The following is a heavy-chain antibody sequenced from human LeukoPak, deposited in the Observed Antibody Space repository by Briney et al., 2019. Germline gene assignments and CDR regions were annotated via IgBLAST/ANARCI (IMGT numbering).Heavy chain of an antibody. V-gene: IGHV4-38-2*01. J-gene: IGHJ4*02. CDR1: GYSISSGYY. CDR2: INHSGET. D-gene: IGHD3-22*01. Sequence: SETLSLTCAVSGYSISSGYYWSWIRQSPGKGLEWIATINHSGETYYNPSLKSRATISVDTFKNQFSLKLSSVTAAGTAVYYCARYTANKSGYSFDFWGQGTLVTVSS. CDR3: ARYTANKSGYSFDF.